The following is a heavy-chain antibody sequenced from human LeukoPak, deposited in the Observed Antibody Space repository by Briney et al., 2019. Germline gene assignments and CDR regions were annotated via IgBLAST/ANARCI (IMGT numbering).Heavy chain of an antibody. CDR1: GYTFTSYY. V-gene: IGHV1-46*01. CDR2: INPSGGST. J-gene: IGHJ4*02. Sequence: GASVNVSCKASGYTFTSYYMHWVRQAPGQGLEWMGIINPSGGSTSYAQKFQGRVTMTRDTSTSTVYMELSSLRSEDKAVYYCARALGGRADGRTTYFDYWGQGTLVTVSS. CDR3: ARALGGRADGRTTYFDY. D-gene: IGHD6-13*01.